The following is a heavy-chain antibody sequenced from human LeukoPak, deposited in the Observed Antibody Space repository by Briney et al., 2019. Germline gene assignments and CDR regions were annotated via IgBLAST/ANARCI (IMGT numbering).Heavy chain of an antibody. Sequence: SETLSLTCSVSGGSISSDYWSWIRQPPGKGLEWIGYIYSSGSANYNPSLKSRVIISGDTSKNQISLNLTSVTAADTAVYFCARHRDYYDTWGHGTLVTVSS. CDR1: GGSISSDY. J-gene: IGHJ4*01. CDR2: IYSSGSA. CDR3: ARHRDYYDT. D-gene: IGHD3-22*01. V-gene: IGHV4-59*08.